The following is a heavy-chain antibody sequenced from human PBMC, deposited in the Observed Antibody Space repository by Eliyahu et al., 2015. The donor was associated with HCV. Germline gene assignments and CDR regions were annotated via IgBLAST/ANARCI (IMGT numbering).Heavy chain of an antibody. Sequence: QVQLVESGGGVVQPGRSLRLSCAASGFTFXAXGIHWVRQAPGKGLEXXALISYDGSNKFYADSVKGRFTISRDNSKNALFLEVNSLRSEDTAVYYCAKDRGSGGYYYGSDYWGQGTLVTVSS. V-gene: IGHV3-30*18. CDR3: AKDRGSGGYYYGSDY. J-gene: IGHJ4*02. CDR1: GFTFXAXG. CDR2: ISYDGSNK. D-gene: IGHD3-22*01.